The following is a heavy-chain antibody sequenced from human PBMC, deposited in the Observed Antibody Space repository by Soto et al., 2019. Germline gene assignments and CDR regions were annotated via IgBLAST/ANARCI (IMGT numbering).Heavy chain of an antibody. CDR2: IYYRGST. Sequence: SETLSLTCTVSGGSISSYYWSWIRQPPGKGLEWIGYIYYRGSTNYNPSLKSRVTISVDTSKNQFSLKLSSVAAADTAVYYCARVATTNTMVRGVIKAYYYYGMDVWGQGTTVTVSS. CDR1: GGSISSYY. J-gene: IGHJ6*02. D-gene: IGHD3-10*01. V-gene: IGHV4-59*01. CDR3: ARVATTNTMVRGVIKAYYYYGMDV.